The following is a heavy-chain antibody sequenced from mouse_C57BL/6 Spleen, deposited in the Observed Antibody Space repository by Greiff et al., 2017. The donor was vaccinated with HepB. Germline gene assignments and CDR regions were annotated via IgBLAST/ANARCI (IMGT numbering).Heavy chain of an antibody. Sequence: VQLQQSGPELVKPGASVKLSCKASGYTFTSYDINWVKQRPGQGLEWIGWIYPRDGSTKYNEKFKGTATLTVDTSSSTAYMELHSLTSEDSAVYFCARAVFITTVVPFAYWGQGTLVTVSA. CDR3: ARAVFITTVVPFAY. CDR1: GYTFTSYD. D-gene: IGHD1-1*01. J-gene: IGHJ3*01. CDR2: IYPRDGST. V-gene: IGHV1-85*01.